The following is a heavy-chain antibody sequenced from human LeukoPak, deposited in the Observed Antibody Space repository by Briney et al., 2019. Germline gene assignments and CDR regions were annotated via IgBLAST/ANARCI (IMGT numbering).Heavy chain of an antibody. CDR3: ARSITMVRGVIPQHFDY. J-gene: IGHJ4*02. CDR2: IYYSGST. Sequence: PSETLSLTCTVSGGSISSYYWSWIRQPPGKGLEWIGYIYYSGSTNYNPSLKSRVTISVDTSKNQFSLKLSSVTAADTAVYYCARSITMVRGVIPQHFDYWGQGTLVTVSS. V-gene: IGHV4-59*12. CDR1: GGSISSYY. D-gene: IGHD3-10*01.